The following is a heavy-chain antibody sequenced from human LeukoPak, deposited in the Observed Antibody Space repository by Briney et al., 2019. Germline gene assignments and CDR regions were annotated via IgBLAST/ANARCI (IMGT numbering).Heavy chain of an antibody. CDR2: INPSGGST. CDR1: GYTLTSYY. J-gene: IGHJ4*02. V-gene: IGHV1-46*01. D-gene: IGHD3-22*01. Sequence: ASVKVSCKASGYTLTSYYMHWVRQAPGQGLEWMGIINPSGGSTSYAQKFQGRVTMTRDTSTSTVYMELSSLRSEDTAICYCARAARYYYDSSSPKGYWGQGTLVTVSS. CDR3: ARAARYYYDSSSPKGY.